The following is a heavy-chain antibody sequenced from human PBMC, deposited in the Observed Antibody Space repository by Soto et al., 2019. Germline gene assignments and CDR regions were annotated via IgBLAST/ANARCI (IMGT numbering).Heavy chain of an antibody. CDR2: IWYDGSNK. D-gene: IGHD6-19*01. CDR1: GFTFSSYG. V-gene: IGHV3-33*01. Sequence: QVQLVESGGGVVQPRRSLRLSCAASGFTFSSYGMHWVRQAPGKGLEWVAVIWYDGSNKYYADSVKGRFTISRDNSKNTLYLQMNSLRAEDTAVYYCASNIAVAGNCFDYWGQGTLVTVSS. J-gene: IGHJ4*02. CDR3: ASNIAVAGNCFDY.